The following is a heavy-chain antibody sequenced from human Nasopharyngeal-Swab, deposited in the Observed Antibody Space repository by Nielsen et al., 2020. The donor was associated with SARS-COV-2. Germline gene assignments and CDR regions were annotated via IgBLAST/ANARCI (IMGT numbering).Heavy chain of an antibody. D-gene: IGHD2-2*02. CDR2: ISSGSSFL. V-gene: IGHV3-21*01. CDR3: ARAYCSSSSCYTGFDI. J-gene: IGHJ3*02. Sequence: GESLKISCAASGFTFSSYTMNWVRQAPGRGLEWVSSISSGSSFLYFADSVKGRFTFSRDNAKNSLYLQMNSLRAEDTAVYYCARAYCSSSSCYTGFDIWGQGTMVTVSS. CDR1: GFTFSSYT.